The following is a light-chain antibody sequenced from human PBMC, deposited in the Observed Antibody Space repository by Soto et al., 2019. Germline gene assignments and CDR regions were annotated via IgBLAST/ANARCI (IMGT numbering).Light chain of an antibody. CDR2: EVS. CDR3: SSYTSSSPVV. J-gene: IGLJ2*01. Sequence: QSALTQPASVSGSPGQSITISCPGTSSDVGGYNYVSWYQQHPGKAPKLMIYEVSNRPSGVSNRFSGSKSGNTASLTISGLQAEDEADYYCSSYTSSSPVVFGGGTQLTVL. V-gene: IGLV2-14*01. CDR1: SSDVGGYNY.